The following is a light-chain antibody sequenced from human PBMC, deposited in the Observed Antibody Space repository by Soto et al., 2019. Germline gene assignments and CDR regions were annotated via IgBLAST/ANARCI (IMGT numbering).Light chain of an antibody. CDR3: QQSSITPRT. Sequence: DIQMTQSPSSVSASVGDRVTITCRASQGVGSWLAWYQQKPGKAPNLLIYGASNLHSGVPSRFSGSGSGTDFTLTISSLQPEDFATYYCQQSSITPRTFGQGTKVEIK. J-gene: IGKJ1*01. CDR2: GAS. CDR1: QGVGSW. V-gene: IGKV1-12*01.